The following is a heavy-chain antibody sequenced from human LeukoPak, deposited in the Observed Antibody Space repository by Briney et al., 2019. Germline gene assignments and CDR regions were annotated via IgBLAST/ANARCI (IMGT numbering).Heavy chain of an antibody. CDR1: GFPFISYT. V-gene: IGHV3-30*04. J-gene: IGHJ4*02. CDR2: MSYDGSHK. CDR3: RWFGVTFDY. Sequence: GGSLRLSCVASGFPFISYTMHWVRQAPGKGLEWVAVMSYDGSHKFHADSVKGRFTISRDNSRNTLSLQMNSLRPEDTAVYYCRWFGVTFDYWGQGTQVTVSP. D-gene: IGHD3-10*01.